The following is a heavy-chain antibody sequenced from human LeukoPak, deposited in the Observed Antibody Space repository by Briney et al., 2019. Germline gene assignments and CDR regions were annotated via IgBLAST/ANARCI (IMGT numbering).Heavy chain of an antibody. D-gene: IGHD1-26*01. CDR2: ISYDGSNK. J-gene: IGHJ4*01. CDR3: ARGLVSGGQRGYFDY. CDR1: EFTFSHYA. V-gene: IGHV3-30-3*01. Sequence: GTSLRLSCAASEFTFSHYAMHWVRQAPGKGLEWVAVISYDGSNKYYADSVKGRFTISRDNSKNTLYLQTNSLRTDDTAVYYCARGLVSGGQRGYFDYWGHGALVTVSS.